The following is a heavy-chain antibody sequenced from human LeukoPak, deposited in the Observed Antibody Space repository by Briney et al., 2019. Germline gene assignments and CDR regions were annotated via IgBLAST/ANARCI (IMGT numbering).Heavy chain of an antibody. CDR3: ARDRCSSTSCRSHAFDI. J-gene: IGHJ3*02. V-gene: IGHV3-30*01. CDR2: ISYDGSNK. CDR1: GFTFSSYA. D-gene: IGHD2-2*01. Sequence: GTSLRLSCAASGFTFSSYAMHWVRQAPGKGLEWVAVISYDGSNKYYADSVKGRFTISRDNSKNTLYLQMNSLRAEDTAVYYCARDRCSSTSCRSHAFDIWGQGTMVTVSS.